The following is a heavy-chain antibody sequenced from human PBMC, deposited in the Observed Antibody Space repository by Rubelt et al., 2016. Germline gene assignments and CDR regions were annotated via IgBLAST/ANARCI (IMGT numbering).Heavy chain of an antibody. V-gene: IGHV3-66*01. D-gene: IGHD3-22*01. J-gene: IGHJ4*02. Sequence: GGSLRLSCAASGFAFSSYSMNWVRQAPGKGLEWVSVIYSGGSTYYADSVKGRFTISRDNSKNTLYLQMSSLRAEDTAVYYCARVGYYDSTFDYWGRGTLVTVSS. CDR3: ARVGYYDSTFDY. CDR1: GFAFSSYS. CDR2: IYSGGST.